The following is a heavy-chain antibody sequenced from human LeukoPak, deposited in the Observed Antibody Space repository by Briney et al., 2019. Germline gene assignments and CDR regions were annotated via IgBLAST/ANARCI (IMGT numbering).Heavy chain of an antibody. CDR1: GFTVSSNY. D-gene: IGHD3-22*01. CDR3: VRDSPEAMIDAFDI. CDR2: IYSGGST. Sequence: GGSLRLSCAASGFTVSSNYMSWVRQAPGKGLEWGSVIYSGGSTYYPDSVKGRFTISRDNSKNTLYLQMNSLRAEDTAVYYCVRDSPEAMIDAFDIWGQGTMVTVSS. V-gene: IGHV3-66*01. J-gene: IGHJ3*02.